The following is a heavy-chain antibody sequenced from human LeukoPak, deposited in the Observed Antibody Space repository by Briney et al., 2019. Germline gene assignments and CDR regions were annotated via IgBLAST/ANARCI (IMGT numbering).Heavy chain of an antibody. D-gene: IGHD3-16*01. Sequence: GGSLRLSCAASGFTFSSYATSWVRQAPGKGLEWVSAISGSDGSTYYADSVKGRFTISRDNSKNTLYLQMNSLRAEDTAVYYCAKDRLRPQNYFDYWGQGTLVTVSS. CDR1: GFTFSSYA. J-gene: IGHJ4*02. CDR3: AKDRLRPQNYFDY. CDR2: ISGSDGST. V-gene: IGHV3-23*01.